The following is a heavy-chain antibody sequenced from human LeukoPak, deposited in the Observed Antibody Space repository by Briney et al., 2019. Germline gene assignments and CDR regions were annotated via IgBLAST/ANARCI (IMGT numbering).Heavy chain of an antibody. CDR3: AKDRYSSGWYDFDY. CDR1: VFTFSSYA. CDR2: ISGSGGST. D-gene: IGHD6-19*01. J-gene: IGHJ4*02. V-gene: IGHV3-23*01. Sequence: AGGSLRLSCAAWVFTFSSYAMSWVRQAPGEGLEWVSAISGSGGSTYYADSVKGRFTISRDNSKNTLYLQMNSLRAEDTAVYYCAKDRYSSGWYDFDYWGQGTLVTVSS.